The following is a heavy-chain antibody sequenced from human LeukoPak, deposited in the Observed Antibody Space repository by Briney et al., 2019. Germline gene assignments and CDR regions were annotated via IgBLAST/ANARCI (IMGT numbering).Heavy chain of an antibody. J-gene: IGHJ4*02. D-gene: IGHD1-14*01. Sequence: SETLSLTCTVSGGSISSHYWSWIRQPPGKGLEWIGYIYYSGSTNYNPSLKSRVTISVDTSKNQFSLKLSSVTAADTAVYYCARGGITEISDHWGQGTLVTASS. CDR1: GGSISSHY. CDR3: ARGGITEISDH. V-gene: IGHV4-59*11. CDR2: IYYSGST.